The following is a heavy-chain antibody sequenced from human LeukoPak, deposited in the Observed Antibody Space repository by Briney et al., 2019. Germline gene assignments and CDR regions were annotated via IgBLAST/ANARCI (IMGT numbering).Heavy chain of an antibody. CDR2: VDPEDGET. J-gene: IGHJ4*02. CDR3: ATVKVGADFDY. Sequence: ASVKVSCKASGYTFTSYYMHWVQQAPGKGLEWMGLVDPEDGETIYAEKFQGRVTITADTSTDTAYMELSSLRSEDTAVYYCATVKVGADFDYWGQGTLVTVSS. D-gene: IGHD1-26*01. V-gene: IGHV1-69-2*01. CDR1: GYTFTSYY.